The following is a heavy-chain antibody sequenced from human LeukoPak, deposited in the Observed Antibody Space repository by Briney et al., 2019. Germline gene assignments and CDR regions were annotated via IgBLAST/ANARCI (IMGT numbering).Heavy chain of an antibody. CDR3: ARFGDQPGWSDS. J-gene: IGHJ5*01. Sequence: SETLSLTCAVYGGSFSSYYWSWIRQPPGKGLEWIGEINHTGSTNYNPSLKSRVTISVDTSKNQFSLKLSSVTAADTAVYYCARFGDQPGWSDSWGQGTLVTVSS. CDR2: INHTGST. D-gene: IGHD3-10*01. CDR1: GGSFSSYY. V-gene: IGHV4-34*01.